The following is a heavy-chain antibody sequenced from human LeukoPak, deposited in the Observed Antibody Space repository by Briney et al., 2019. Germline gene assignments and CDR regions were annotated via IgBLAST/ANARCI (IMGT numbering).Heavy chain of an antibody. J-gene: IGHJ4*02. CDR1: GFTFTNYA. CDR3: ARDDIPDY. Sequence: GGSLRLSCAASGFTFTNYAIHWVRQAPGKGLEWVAVISYDGSNKYYADSVKGRFTISRDNSKNTLYLQMNSLRTEDTAVYYCARDDIPDYWGQGTLVTVSS. V-gene: IGHV3-30-3*01. D-gene: IGHD3-9*01. CDR2: ISYDGSNK.